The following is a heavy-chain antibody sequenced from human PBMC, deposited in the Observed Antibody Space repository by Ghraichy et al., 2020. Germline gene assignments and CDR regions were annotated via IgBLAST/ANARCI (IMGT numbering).Heavy chain of an antibody. CDR3: TTTFSTGWYVY. CDR2: IKSKTSGGTA. V-gene: IGHV3-15*01. Sequence: GGSLRLSCTASGFTFSDAWMTWVRQAPGKGLECVGRIKSKTSGGTADYAAPVKDRFAISRVDSKNTLYLQLKSLKVEDTAVYYCTTTFSTGWYVYWGQGTLVSVSS. CDR1: GFTFSDAW. J-gene: IGHJ4*02. D-gene: IGHD6-19*01.